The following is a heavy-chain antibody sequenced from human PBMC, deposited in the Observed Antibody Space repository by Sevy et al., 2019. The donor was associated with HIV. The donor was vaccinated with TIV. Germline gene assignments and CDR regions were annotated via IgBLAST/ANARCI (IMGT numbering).Heavy chain of an antibody. CDR1: GFTFDDYA. D-gene: IGHD6-13*01. Sequence: GGSLRLSCAASGFTFDDYAMHWVRQAPGKGLEWVSGISWNSGSIGYADSVKGRFTISRDNAKNSLYLQMNSLRAEDTALYYCAKGLAAAGPSYGMDVWGQGTTVTVSS. CDR2: ISWNSGSI. J-gene: IGHJ6*02. V-gene: IGHV3-9*01. CDR3: AKGLAAAGPSYGMDV.